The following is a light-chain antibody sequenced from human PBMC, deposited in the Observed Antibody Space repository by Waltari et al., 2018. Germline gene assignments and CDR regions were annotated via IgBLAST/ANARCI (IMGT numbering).Light chain of an antibody. CDR1: STAIRCYVY. CDR3: SSYTSSDTLV. V-gene: IGLV2-14*01. J-gene: IGLJ1*01. Sequence: QSALTQPASVSGSPGESITISCPATSTAIRCYVYVPWYQQHQDKAPKLIIYEVNSRPSGVSARFSGSRSGNTASLTISGLQAEDAADYYCSSYTSSDTLVLGTGTKVIVL. CDR2: EVN.